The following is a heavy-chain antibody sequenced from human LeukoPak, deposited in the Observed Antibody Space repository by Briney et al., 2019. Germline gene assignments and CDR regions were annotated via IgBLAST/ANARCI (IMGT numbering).Heavy chain of an antibody. D-gene: IGHD4-11*01. J-gene: IGHJ4*02. CDR3: AKVAPPPLLQAADY. CDR1: GFTFSSYG. Sequence: GGSLRLSCAASGFTFSSYGMHWVRQAPGKGLEWVAFIRYDGSNKYYADSVKGRFTISRDNSKNTLYLQMNSLRAEDTAVYYCAKVAPPPLLQAADYWGQGTLVTVSS. CDR2: IRYDGSNK. V-gene: IGHV3-30*02.